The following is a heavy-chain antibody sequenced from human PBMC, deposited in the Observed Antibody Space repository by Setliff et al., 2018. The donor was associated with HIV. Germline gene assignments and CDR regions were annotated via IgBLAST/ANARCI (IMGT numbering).Heavy chain of an antibody. V-gene: IGHV3-11*01. Sequence: GGSLRLSCAASGFTFSDYYMTWIRQAPGKGLEWVSYIGSSDTRQTDYADSVRGRFTIARDNAKNSLYLQMNSLRAEDTAVYYCARATSGIAPYWGQGTLVTVSS. J-gene: IGHJ4*02. CDR3: ARATSGIAPY. D-gene: IGHD6-13*01. CDR1: GFTFSDYY. CDR2: IGSSDTRQT.